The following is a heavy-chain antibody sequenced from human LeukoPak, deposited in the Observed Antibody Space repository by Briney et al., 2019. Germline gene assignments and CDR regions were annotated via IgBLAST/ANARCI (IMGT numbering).Heavy chain of an antibody. D-gene: IGHD5-18*01. CDR3: ARETGYSALMTFPLHL. CDR1: GGTFTNYA. Sequence: AASVKVSCKASGGTFTNYAVSRVRQAPGQGLEWMGRIIPIFGTANYAQKFQGRVTITTDESTSTAYMELSSLRSEDTAVYYCARETGYSALMTFPLHLWGQGTLVTVSS. V-gene: IGHV1-69*05. J-gene: IGHJ4*02. CDR2: IIPIFGTA.